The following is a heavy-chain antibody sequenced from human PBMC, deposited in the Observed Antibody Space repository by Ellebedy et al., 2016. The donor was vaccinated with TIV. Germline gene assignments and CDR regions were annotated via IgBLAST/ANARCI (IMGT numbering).Heavy chain of an antibody. CDR1: GYTFTSYY. Sequence: ASVKVSCKASGYTFTSYYMHWVRQAPGQGLEWMGIINPSGGSTSYAQKFQGRVTMTRDTSISTAYMELSRLRSDDTAVYYCAGGGSSGPLVGFDIWGQGTMVTVSS. CDR2: INPSGGST. CDR3: AGGGSSGPLVGFDI. J-gene: IGHJ3*02. D-gene: IGHD6-19*01. V-gene: IGHV1-46*01.